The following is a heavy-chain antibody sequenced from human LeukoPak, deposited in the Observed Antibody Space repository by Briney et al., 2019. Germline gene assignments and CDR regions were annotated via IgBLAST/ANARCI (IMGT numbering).Heavy chain of an antibody. D-gene: IGHD2-15*01. V-gene: IGHV3-48*03. CDR1: GFTFSSYE. J-gene: IGHJ3*02. CDR2: ISSSGSTI. Sequence: GGSLRLSCAASGFTFSSYEMNWVRQAPGKGLEWVSYISSSGSTIYYADSVKGRFTISRDNAKNSLYLQINSLRAEDTAVYYCARQGYCSGGSCYSHAFDIWGQGTMVTVSS. CDR3: ARQGYCSGGSCYSHAFDI.